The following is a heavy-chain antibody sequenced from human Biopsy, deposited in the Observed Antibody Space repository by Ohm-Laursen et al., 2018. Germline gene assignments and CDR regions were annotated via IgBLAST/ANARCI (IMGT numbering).Heavy chain of an antibody. V-gene: IGHV2-70*16. D-gene: IGHD2-2*02. CDR2: IDGDDSK. CDR1: GFSLNTRGMS. Sequence: TQTLTLTCTLSGFSLNTRGMSVTWTRQPPGKALEWLAPIDGDDSKFYNGALKTRLTISKDTSENHVVLTLSDVDPVDTATYYCARIPILVVPAAIVYRHRRHLQGLDVWGQGTTVIVSS. CDR3: ARIPILVVPAAIVYRHRRHLQGLDV. J-gene: IGHJ6*02.